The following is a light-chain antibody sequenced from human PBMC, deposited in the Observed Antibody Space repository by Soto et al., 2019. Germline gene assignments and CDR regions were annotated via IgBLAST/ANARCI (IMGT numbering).Light chain of an antibody. CDR3: CSYAGSRGLV. J-gene: IGLJ2*01. CDR1: SSDVGSYNL. Sequence: QSVLTQPASVSGSPGQSITISCTVTSSDVGSYNLVSWYQQHPGKAPKLMIYEGSKRPSGVSNRFSGSKSGNTASLTISGLQAEDEADYYCCSYAGSRGLVFGGGTKLTVL. V-gene: IGLV2-23*01. CDR2: EGS.